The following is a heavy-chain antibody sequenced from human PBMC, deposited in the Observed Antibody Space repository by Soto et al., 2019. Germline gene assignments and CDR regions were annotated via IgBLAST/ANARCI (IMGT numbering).Heavy chain of an antibody. CDR2: IDWDDDK. J-gene: IGHJ4*02. D-gene: IGHD5-18*01. Sequence: SGPTLVNPTQTLTLTCTFSGFSLSASGMCVSWIRQPPGKALEWLALIDWDDDKYYSTSLKTRLTISKDTSKNQVVLTMTNMDPVDTATYYCARGSGYSYGKPFAYWGQGTLVTVSS. CDR3: ARGSGYSYGKPFAY. V-gene: IGHV2-70*01. CDR1: GFSLSASGMC.